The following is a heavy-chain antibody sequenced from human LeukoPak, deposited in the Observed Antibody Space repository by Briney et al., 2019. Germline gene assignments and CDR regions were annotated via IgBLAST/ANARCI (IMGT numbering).Heavy chain of an antibody. V-gene: IGHV1-2*02. CDR3: ARGGGYSSSWYDDFDY. D-gene: IGHD6-13*01. J-gene: IGHJ4*02. CDR1: GYTFTGYY. CDR2: INPNSGGT. Sequence: ASVKVSCKASGYTFTGYYMHWVRQAPGQGLEWMGWINPNSGGTNYAQKFQGRVTMTRDTSISTAYMELSRLRSDDTAVYYCARGGGYSSSWYDDFDYWGQGTLVTVSS.